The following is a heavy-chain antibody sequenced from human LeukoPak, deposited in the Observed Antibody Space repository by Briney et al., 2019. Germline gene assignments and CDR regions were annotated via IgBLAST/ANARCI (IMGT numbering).Heavy chain of an antibody. CDR1: GYTFTSYG. D-gene: IGHD3-22*01. J-gene: IGHJ4*02. CDR3: ATDLLLVGSSGYYTDY. V-gene: IGHV1-18*01. CDR2: ISTYNNNT. Sequence: ASVKVSCTASGYTFTSYGISWVRQAPGQGLEWMGWISTYNNNTNYAQKLQGRVTMTTDTSTSTDYMELRSLRSEDTAVYYCATDLLLVGSSGYYTDYWGQGTLVTVSS.